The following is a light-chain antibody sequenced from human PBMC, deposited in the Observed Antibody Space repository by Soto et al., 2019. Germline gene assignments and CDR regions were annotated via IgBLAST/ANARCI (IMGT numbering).Light chain of an antibody. Sequence: LPQPPSASGTPGQRVTFSCSGSSSNIGTKTVNWYQQVPGTAPKLLIYRNTQRPAGVPDRFSGSKSGTSASLAISGLQSEDEADYFCAAWDDSLNGYVFGSGTKVTVL. CDR2: RNT. CDR3: AAWDDSLNGYV. V-gene: IGLV1-44*01. CDR1: SSNIGTKT. J-gene: IGLJ1*01.